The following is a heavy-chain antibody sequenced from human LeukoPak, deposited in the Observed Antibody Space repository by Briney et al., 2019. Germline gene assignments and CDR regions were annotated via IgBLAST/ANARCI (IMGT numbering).Heavy chain of an antibody. CDR3: AREWVSGYYYGMDV. Sequence: GASVKVSCKVSGYTLTSYYMHWVRRAPGQGLEWMGIINPSGGSTSSAQKFQGRVTMTRDTPTSTVYMELSSLRSEDTAVYYCAREWVSGYYYGMDVWGQGTTVTVSS. CDR1: GYTLTSYY. J-gene: IGHJ6*02. CDR2: INPSGGST. V-gene: IGHV1-46*01. D-gene: IGHD1-26*01.